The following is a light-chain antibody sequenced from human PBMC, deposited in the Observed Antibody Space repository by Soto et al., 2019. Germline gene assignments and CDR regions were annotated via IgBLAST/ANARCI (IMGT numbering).Light chain of an antibody. CDR1: SSNIGADYD. V-gene: IGLV1-40*01. Sequence: QSVLTQSPSLSGAPGQRGTISCAGSSSNIGADYDVHWYQQLPGGAPKLLIYGNTNRPSGVPDRFSASKSGTSASLAITGLLPDDEGDYYCQSYDSSLRDIIFGGVTKLTVL. CDR3: QSYDSSLRDII. CDR2: GNT. J-gene: IGLJ2*01.